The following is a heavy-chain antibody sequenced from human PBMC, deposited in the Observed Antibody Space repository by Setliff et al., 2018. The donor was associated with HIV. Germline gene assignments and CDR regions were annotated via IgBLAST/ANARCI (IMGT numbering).Heavy chain of an antibody. V-gene: IGHV4-4*07. CDR2: LFTSGKT. CDR3: ARDLFNEWQGHYYYYMDV. CDR1: DPPVSLYY. Sequence: PSETLSLTCPQESLRDPPVSLYYWNWMRQPVGKGLEWIGRLFTSGKTIFSPSLKSRVSMSVDTSKNAVSLKLDSVTAGDSAVYFCARDLFNEWQGHYYYYMDVWGKGTTVTVS. D-gene: IGHD3-3*01. J-gene: IGHJ6*03.